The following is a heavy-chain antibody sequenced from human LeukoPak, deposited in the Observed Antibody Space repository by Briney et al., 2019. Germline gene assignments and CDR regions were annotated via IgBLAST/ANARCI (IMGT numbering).Heavy chain of an antibody. CDR3: AKSRWFGVPAADRAFDI. V-gene: IGHV3-23*01. CDR2: INGSGGST. Sequence: PGGSLSLSCAASGFTFSSYAMSWVRQAPGKGLEWVSGINGSGGSTYYADSVKGRFTISRDNSKNTLYLQMNSLRAEDTAVYYCAKSRWFGVPAADRAFDIWGQGTMVTVSS. CDR1: GFTFSSYA. D-gene: IGHD2-2*01. J-gene: IGHJ3*02.